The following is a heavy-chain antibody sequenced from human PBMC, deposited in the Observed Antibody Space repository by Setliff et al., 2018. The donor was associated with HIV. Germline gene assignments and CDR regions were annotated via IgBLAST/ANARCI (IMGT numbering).Heavy chain of an antibody. CDR1: GDSISSDFY. V-gene: IGHV4-38-2*02. CDR2: IYHRGNT. Sequence: SETLSLTCTVSGDSISSDFYWGWIRQPPGKGLEWIGSIYHRGNTYYMPSLQSRVTISVDMSKNQFSLNLNSVTAADTAVYYCARGQGCGGGCHYAFEMWGQGTMVTVSS. D-gene: IGHD2-21*02. J-gene: IGHJ3*02. CDR3: ARGQGCGGGCHYAFEM.